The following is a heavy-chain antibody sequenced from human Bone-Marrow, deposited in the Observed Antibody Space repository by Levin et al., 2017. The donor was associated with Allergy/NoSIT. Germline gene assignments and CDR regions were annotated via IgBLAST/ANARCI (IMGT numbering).Heavy chain of an antibody. CDR1: GYTFTHFY. V-gene: IGHV1-2*02. CDR3: FHNDFTHP. Sequence: ASVKVSCKASGYTFTHFYMHWVRQAPGQGLEWMGWISPGSGATNYAQKFQGRVTMTSDTSIRTAYMELSRLTSDDTAVYFCFHNDFTHPWGQGTLVTVSS. J-gene: IGHJ5*02. CDR2: ISPGSGAT. D-gene: IGHD3-3*01.